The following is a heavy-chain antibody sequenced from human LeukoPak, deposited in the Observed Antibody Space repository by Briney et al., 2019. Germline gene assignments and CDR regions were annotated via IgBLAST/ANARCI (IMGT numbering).Heavy chain of an antibody. V-gene: IGHV4-59*08. J-gene: IGHJ4*02. CDR3: TRAPNLAAASPYYSNY. D-gene: IGHD6-13*01. CDR2: IYYSGST. Sequence: SSETLSLTCTVSGGSISSYYWSWIRQPPGKGLEWIGYIYYSGSTNYNPSLKSRVTISLDTSKNEFSLKLSSVTAADTAVYYCTRAPNLAAASPYYSNYWGQGTLVTVSS. CDR1: GGSISSYY.